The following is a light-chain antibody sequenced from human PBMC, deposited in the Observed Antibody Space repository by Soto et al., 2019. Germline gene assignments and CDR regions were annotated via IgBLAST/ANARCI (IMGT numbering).Light chain of an antibody. CDR2: GAS. CDR1: QSVSNNY. CDR3: QQYGSSPWT. J-gene: IGKJ1*01. Sequence: EIVLTQSPGTLSLSPGERATLSCRASQSVSNNYLAWYQQQPGQAPRLLIDGASNRATGIPDRFSGSGSGTDFTLTISRLEPEDFAVYYCQQYGSSPWTFGQGTKVDIK. V-gene: IGKV3-20*01.